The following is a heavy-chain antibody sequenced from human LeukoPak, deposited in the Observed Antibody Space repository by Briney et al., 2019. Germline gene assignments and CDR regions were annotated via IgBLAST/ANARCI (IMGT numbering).Heavy chain of an antibody. CDR2: IYYSGST. D-gene: IGHD1-26*01. CDR3: ARDPAWGYMDV. V-gene: IGHV4-39*07. J-gene: IGHJ6*03. CDR1: GGSISSSSYY. Sequence: PSETLSLTCTVSGGSISSSSYYWGWIRQPPGKGLEWIGSIYYSGSTYYNPSLKSRVTISVDTSKNQFSLKLSSVTAADTAVYYCARDPAWGYMDVWGKGTTVTVSS.